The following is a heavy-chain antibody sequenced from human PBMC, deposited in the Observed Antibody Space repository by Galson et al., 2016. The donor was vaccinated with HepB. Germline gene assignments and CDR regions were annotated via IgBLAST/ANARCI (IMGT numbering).Heavy chain of an antibody. D-gene: IGHD2/OR15-2a*01. CDR3: ARSTFASDLPATGCFGF. CDR1: GFAFSRSA. Sequence: SLRLSCAASGFAFSRSAMNWVRQAPGKGLEWVSGIGGSGTNTYYADSVKGRFSISRDNSKNTLYLQMNSLRADDTAVYYCARSTFASDLPATGCFGFWGQGTVVTVSS. CDR2: IGGSGTNT. J-gene: IGHJ4*02. V-gene: IGHV3-23*01.